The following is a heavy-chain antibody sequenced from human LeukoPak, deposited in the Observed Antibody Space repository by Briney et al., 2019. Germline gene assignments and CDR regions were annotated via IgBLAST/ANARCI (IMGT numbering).Heavy chain of an antibody. D-gene: IGHD3-10*01. Sequence: GGSLRLSCAASGFTFSSYAMSWVRQAPGKGLEWVSAISGSGGSTYYADSVKGRFTISRDISKNTLYLQMNSRRAEDTAVYYCAKAGVGYYGSGSPILFDYWGQGSLVTVSS. J-gene: IGHJ4*02. CDR1: GFTFSSYA. V-gene: IGHV3-23*01. CDR3: AKAGVGYYGSGSPILFDY. CDR2: ISGSGGST.